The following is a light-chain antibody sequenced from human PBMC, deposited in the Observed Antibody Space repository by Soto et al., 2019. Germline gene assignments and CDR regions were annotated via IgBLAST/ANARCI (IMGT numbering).Light chain of an antibody. J-gene: IGKJ4*01. CDR3: HQYGSSPLT. CDR2: GAS. CDR1: QSVTSSY. Sequence: EIVLTQSPGTLSLSPGERATLSCRASQSVTSSYLAWYQQKPGQAPRLLIYGASSRATGIPDRFSGSGSGTDFTLTISRREREDFAMYYCHQYGSSPLTFGGGTKVEIK. V-gene: IGKV3-20*01.